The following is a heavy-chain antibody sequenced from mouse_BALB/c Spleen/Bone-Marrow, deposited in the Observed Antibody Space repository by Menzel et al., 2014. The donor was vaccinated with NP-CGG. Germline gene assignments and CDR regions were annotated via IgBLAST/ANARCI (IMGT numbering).Heavy chain of an antibody. CDR2: IDPASGNI. CDR3: ASLTGTFDY. CDR1: GFNIKDTY. D-gene: IGHD4-1*01. Sequence: VQLQQSGTDLVKPGASVKLSCTASGFNIKDTYMHWVKPRPEQGLDWIGGIDPASGNIQYDPKFQGRAAITADTSSNTAYLQLSSLTSEDTAVYYCASLTGTFDYWGQGTPLTVSS. V-gene: IGHV14-3*02. J-gene: IGHJ2*01.